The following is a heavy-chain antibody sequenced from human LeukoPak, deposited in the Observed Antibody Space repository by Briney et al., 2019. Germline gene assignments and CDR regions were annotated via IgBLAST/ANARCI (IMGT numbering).Heavy chain of an antibody. V-gene: IGHV3-48*03. CDR1: GVSFNNYE. D-gene: IGHD3-3*01. Sequence: PGGSLRLSCAASGVSFNNYEINWGCHPPRKGLECVSYISISGITITYSDSVKGRFTISRDNATNSLYLLMNSLIAEDTTADFSARGGFWSGYYVYYGMDVWGEGRTVSVSS. CDR3: ARGGFWSGYYVYYGMDV. J-gene: IGHJ6*04. CDR2: ISISGITI.